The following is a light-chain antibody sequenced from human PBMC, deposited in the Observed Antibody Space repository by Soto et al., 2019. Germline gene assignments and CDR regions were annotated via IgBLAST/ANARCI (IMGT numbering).Light chain of an antibody. Sequence: EIVLTQSPGTLSLSPGERATLSCRASQSVSSSTYLAWYQQKAGRAPRLLIHGASSRATAIPDRFSGSGSGTDFTLTISRLEPEDFATYYCQQSYSTPITFGQGTRLEI. CDR3: QQSYSTPIT. CDR1: QSVSSSTY. CDR2: GAS. J-gene: IGKJ5*01. V-gene: IGKV3-20*01.